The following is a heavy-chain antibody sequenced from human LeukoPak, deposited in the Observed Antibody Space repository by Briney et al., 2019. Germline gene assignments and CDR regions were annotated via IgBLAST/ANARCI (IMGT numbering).Heavy chain of an antibody. J-gene: IGHJ4*02. CDR1: GGSISSYY. CDR3: AKWGDYDVLTGYYVPDY. Sequence: ETLSLTCTVSGGSISSYYWSWIRQPPGKGLEWVSAILGSGGSTYYADSVKGRFTVSRGNSKSTLYLQMNSLRAEDTALYYCAKWGDYDVLTGYYVPDYWGQGTLVTVSS. D-gene: IGHD3-9*01. V-gene: IGHV3-23*01. CDR2: ILGSGGST.